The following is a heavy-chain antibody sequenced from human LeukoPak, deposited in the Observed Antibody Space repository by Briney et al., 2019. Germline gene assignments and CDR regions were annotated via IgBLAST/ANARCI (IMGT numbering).Heavy chain of an antibody. CDR1: GGSISSYY. Sequence: SETLSLTCTVSGGSISSYYWSWIRQPPGKGLEWIGYIYYSGSTNYNPSLKSRVTISVDTSKNQFSLKLSSVTAADTAVYYCARAVGPYGSGSYTFDYWGQGTLVTVSS. D-gene: IGHD3-10*01. CDR3: ARAVGPYGSGSYTFDY. V-gene: IGHV4-59*12. J-gene: IGHJ4*02. CDR2: IYYSGST.